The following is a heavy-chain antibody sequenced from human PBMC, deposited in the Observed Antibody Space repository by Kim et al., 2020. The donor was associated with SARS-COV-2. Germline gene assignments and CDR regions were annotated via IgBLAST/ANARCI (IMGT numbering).Heavy chain of an antibody. J-gene: IGHJ4*02. CDR1: GGSFSGYY. Sequence: SETLSLTCAVYGGSFSGYYWSWIRQPPGKGLEWIGEINHSGSTNYNPSLKSRVTISVDTSKNQFSLKLSSVTAADTAVYYCARGSNVWGSCDYWGQGTLVTVSS. D-gene: IGHD3-16*01. CDR2: INHSGST. V-gene: IGHV4-34*01. CDR3: ARGSNVWGSCDY.